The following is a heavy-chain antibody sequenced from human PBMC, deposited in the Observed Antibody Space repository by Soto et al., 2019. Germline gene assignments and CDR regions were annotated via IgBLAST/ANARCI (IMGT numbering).Heavy chain of an antibody. Sequence: QVQLQQWGAGLLKPSETLSLTCAVYGASFSGYYWSWIRQPPGMGLEWIGEINHSGSTNYNPSLKSRVTISVDTSRNQFSLKLSSVSAADTAVYYCARAMVTWLDYWGQGTLVTVSS. CDR3: ARAMVTWLDY. J-gene: IGHJ4*02. D-gene: IGHD4-17*01. CDR1: GASFSGYY. CDR2: INHSGST. V-gene: IGHV4-34*01.